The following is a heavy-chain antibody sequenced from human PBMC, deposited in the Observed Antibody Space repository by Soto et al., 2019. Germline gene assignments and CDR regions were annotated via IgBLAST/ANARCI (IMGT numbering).Heavy chain of an antibody. CDR1: GGSISSGGYY. CDR2: IYYSGST. CDR3: AREPYGPRTFDY. J-gene: IGHJ4*02. V-gene: IGHV4-31*03. D-gene: IGHD3-10*01. Sequence: SETLSLTCTVSGGSISSGGYYWSWIRQHPGKGLEWIGYIYYSGSTYYNPSLKSRVTISVDTSKNQFSLKLSSVTAADTAVYYCAREPYGPRTFDYWGQGTLVTVSS.